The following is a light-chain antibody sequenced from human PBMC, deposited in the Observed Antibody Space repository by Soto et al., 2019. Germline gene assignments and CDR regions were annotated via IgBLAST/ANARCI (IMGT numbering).Light chain of an antibody. V-gene: IGLV8-61*01. Sequence: QAVVTQEPSSSVSPGGTVTLTCGLTSGSVSTTHCPSWYQQTPGQAPRTLIYITNARSSGVPGRFSGSILGNKAALTITGAQADDDSVYYCMLYMGSGIWVFGGGTKVTVL. CDR3: MLYMGSGIWV. CDR2: ITN. J-gene: IGLJ3*02. CDR1: SGSVSTTHC.